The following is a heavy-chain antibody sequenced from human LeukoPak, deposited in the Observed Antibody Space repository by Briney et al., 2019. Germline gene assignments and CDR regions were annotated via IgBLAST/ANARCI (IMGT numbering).Heavy chain of an antibody. D-gene: IGHD2-2*01. J-gene: IGHJ3*01. Sequence: GGSLRLSCEASGFTSSNFAAHWVRQPPGKGLEWVAVVLYDGTTEYYADSVKARFTLSRDSSKNSVSLQLHSLKPEDTAMYYCARDRACNSTSCYSWNKPVFDVWGQGTMVTVS. CDR3: ARDRACNSTSCYSWNKPVFDV. CDR2: VLYDGTTE. CDR1: GFTSSNFA. V-gene: IGHV3-30-3*01.